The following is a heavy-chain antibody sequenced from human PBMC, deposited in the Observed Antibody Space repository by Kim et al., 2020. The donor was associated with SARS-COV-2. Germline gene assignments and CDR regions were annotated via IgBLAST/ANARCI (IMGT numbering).Heavy chain of an antibody. Sequence: GGSLRLSCAASGFTFSSYRMHWVRQAPGKGLVWVSRISSDGSSISYADSVKGRFTISRDNAKNTLYLQMNSLRAEDTAVYYCARTLYSSSREGVDYWGQGTLVTVSS. V-gene: IGHV3-74*01. J-gene: IGHJ4*02. CDR1: GFTFSSYR. CDR3: ARTLYSSSREGVDY. CDR2: ISSDGSSI. D-gene: IGHD6-6*01.